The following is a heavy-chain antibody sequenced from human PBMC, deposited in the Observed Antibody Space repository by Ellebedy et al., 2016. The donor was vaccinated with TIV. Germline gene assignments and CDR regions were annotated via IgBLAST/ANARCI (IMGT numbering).Heavy chain of an antibody. V-gene: IGHV4-4*07. CDR3: AREDVVLGELICYGLDV. CDR2: IYASGST. D-gene: IGHD3-10*01. Sequence: SETLSLTCTVSGGSINTYYWSWIRQPAGKGLEWIGRIYASGSTNYSPSLKSRVTMSVDTSKNQFSLKLSSVTAADTAVYYCAREDVVLGELICYGLDVWGQGTTVTVSS. CDR1: GGSINTYY. J-gene: IGHJ6*02.